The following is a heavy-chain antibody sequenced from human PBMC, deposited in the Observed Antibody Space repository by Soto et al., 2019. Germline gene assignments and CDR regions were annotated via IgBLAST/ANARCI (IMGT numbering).Heavy chain of an antibody. D-gene: IGHD6-13*01. CDR2: ISSTATSTI. V-gene: IGHV3-48*02. Sequence: GGSLRLSCAASGFTLSTYSMNWVRQAPGKGLEWVSYISSTATSTIYYADSVKGRFTISRDNAKNSLYLQMDSLRDEDTAIYFCSRGSIVTTGITPFDYWGQGTLVTVSS. CDR3: SRGSIVTTGITPFDY. J-gene: IGHJ4*02. CDR1: GFTLSTYS.